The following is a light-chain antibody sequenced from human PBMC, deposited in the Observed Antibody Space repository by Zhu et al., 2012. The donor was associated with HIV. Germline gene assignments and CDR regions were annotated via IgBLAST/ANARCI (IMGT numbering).Light chain of an antibody. CDR3: QQSFSTPYT. CDR1: QTFSRY. Sequence: DIQVTQSPSSLSASVGDRVTITCRSSQTFSRYLNWFQQKAGKAPKVLIFAASTLQSGVPSRFSGSGSGTDFTLTISSLQPEDVGTYYCQQSFSTPYTFGQGTKVEIK. CDR2: AAS. V-gene: IGKV1-39*01. J-gene: IGKJ2*01.